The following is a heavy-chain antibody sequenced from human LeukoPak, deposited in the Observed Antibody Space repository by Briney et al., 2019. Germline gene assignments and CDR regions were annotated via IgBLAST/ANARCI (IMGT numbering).Heavy chain of an antibody. V-gene: IGHV3-30*02. CDR3: AKDFGGQLVSYYFDY. CDR1: GFTFSSYW. Sequence: PGGSLRLSCAASGFTFSSYWMSWVRQAPGKGLEWVAVIWYGGSNKYYADSVKGRFTISRDNSKNTLYLQMNSLRAEDTAVYYCAKDFGGQLVSYYFDYWGQGTLVTVSS. CDR2: IWYGGSNK. D-gene: IGHD6-13*01. J-gene: IGHJ4*02.